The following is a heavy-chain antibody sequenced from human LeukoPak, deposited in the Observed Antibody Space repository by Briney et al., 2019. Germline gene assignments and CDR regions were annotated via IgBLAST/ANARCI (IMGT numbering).Heavy chain of an antibody. J-gene: IGHJ5*02. Sequence: ASVKVSCKASGYTFTGDQIYWLRQAPGQGLEWGGWIKPGGGDTLYEQKLQGRVTMTRYTSISSAYMELSSLRSDDTAVYYCARKSAGFLTAWGQGTLVTVSS. CDR1: GYTFTGDQ. CDR3: ARKSAGFLTA. V-gene: IGHV1-2*02. CDR2: IKPGGGDT.